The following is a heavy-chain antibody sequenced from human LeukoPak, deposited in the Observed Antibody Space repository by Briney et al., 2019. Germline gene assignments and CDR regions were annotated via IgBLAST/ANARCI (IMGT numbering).Heavy chain of an antibody. CDR3: ARQHDLFYYGDYGPYYYYGMDV. CDR1: GGSVSSGSYY. D-gene: IGHD4-17*01. V-gene: IGHV4-61*01. Sequence: SETLSLTCTVSGGSVSSGSYYWSWIRQPPGKGLEWIGYIYYSGSTNYNPSLKSRVTISVDTSKNQFSLKLSSVTAADTAVYYCARQHDLFYYGDYGPYYYYGMDVWGQGTTVTVSS. J-gene: IGHJ6*02. CDR2: IYYSGST.